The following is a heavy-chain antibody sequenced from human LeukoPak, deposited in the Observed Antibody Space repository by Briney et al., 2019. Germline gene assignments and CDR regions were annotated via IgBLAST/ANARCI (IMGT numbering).Heavy chain of an antibody. CDR3: AADSPLIAVAGKELDY. J-gene: IGHJ4*02. Sequence: GGPQRLSCAASGLTFSSYSMNWVRQAPGKGREWVSSISSSSSYIYYADSVKARFTISRHNAKKSLYLQMNSLRAEDTAVYYCAADSPLIAVAGKELDYWGQGTLATVSS. CDR1: GLTFSSYS. CDR2: ISSSSSYI. V-gene: IGHV3-21*01. D-gene: IGHD6-19*01.